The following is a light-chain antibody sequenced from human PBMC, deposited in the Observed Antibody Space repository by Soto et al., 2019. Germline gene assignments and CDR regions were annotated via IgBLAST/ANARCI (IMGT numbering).Light chain of an antibody. CDR2: GAS. V-gene: IGKV3-15*01. J-gene: IGKJ1*01. CDR1: QSVSSN. CDR3: QQYNNWPLP. Sequence: EIVMTQSPATLSVTPGERATLSCRASQSVSSNLAWYQQKPGQAPRLLIYGASTRATGIPARFSGSGSGTEFTLTISSLKSEDFAFYYCQQYNNWPLPFGQGTKV.